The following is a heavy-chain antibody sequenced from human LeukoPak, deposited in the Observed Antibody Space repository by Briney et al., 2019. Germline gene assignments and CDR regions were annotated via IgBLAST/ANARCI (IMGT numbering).Heavy chain of an antibody. V-gene: IGHV4-59*01. D-gene: IGHD5-18*01. J-gene: IGHJ4*02. CDR1: GGSISSYY. Sequence: PSETLSLTCTVSGGSISSYYWSWIRQPPGKGLEWIGYIYYSGTTNYNPPLKSRVTISVDTSKNQFSLKLSSVTAADTAVYYCARAPLYSSFDYWGQGALVTVSS. CDR2: IYYSGTT. CDR3: ARAPLYSSFDY.